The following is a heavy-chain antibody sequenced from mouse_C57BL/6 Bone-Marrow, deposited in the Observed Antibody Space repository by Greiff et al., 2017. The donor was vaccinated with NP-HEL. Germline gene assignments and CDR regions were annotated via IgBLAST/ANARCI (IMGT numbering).Heavy chain of an antibody. Sequence: DVKLQESGGDLVKPGGSLKLSCAASGFTFSSYGMSWVRQTPDKRLEWVATISSGGSYTYYPDSVKGRFTISRDNAKNTLYLQMSSLKSEDTAMYYCARQGYYGSNPSWFAYWGQGTLVTVSA. V-gene: IGHV5-6*02. CDR1: GFTFSSYG. CDR2: ISSGGSYT. J-gene: IGHJ3*01. CDR3: ARQGYYGSNPSWFAY. D-gene: IGHD1-1*01.